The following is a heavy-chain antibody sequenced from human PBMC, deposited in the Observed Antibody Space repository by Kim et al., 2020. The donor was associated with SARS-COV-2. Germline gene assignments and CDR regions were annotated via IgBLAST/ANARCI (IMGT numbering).Heavy chain of an antibody. CDR2: IYYSGST. CDR1: GGSISSSAYY. V-gene: IGHV4-39*01. J-gene: IGHJ4*02. D-gene: IGHD6-19*01. Sequence: SETLSLTCTVSGGSISSSAYYWGWIRQPPGKGLEWIGSIYYSGSTYYNPSLKSRVTISVHTSKNQFSLKLSSVTAADTAVYYCARLGSGLFDYWGQGTLVTVSS. CDR3: ARLGSGLFDY.